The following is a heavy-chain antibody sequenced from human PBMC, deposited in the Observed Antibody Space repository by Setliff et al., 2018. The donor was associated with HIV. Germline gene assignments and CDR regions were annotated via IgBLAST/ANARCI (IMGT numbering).Heavy chain of an antibody. Sequence: SETLSLTCTVSGGSIRSYYWSWIRQPAGKGLEWIGRLYPSGSTIYNPSLRSRVTLSVDTSKNQFSLKLSSVTAADTAVYYCARVFPPIRGAPFGVPPGVFDIWGQGSMVTVSS. J-gene: IGHJ3*02. V-gene: IGHV4-4*07. CDR1: GGSIRSYY. CDR2: LYPSGST. D-gene: IGHD2-8*01. CDR3: ARVFPPIRGAPFGVPPGVFDI.